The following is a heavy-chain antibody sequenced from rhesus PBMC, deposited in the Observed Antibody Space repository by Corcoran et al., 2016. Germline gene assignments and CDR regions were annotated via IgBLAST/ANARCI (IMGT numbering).Heavy chain of an antibody. V-gene: IGHV3S43*01. J-gene: IGHJ4*01. CDR1: GFTSGNSD. Sequence: EVQLVESGGGLVQPGGSLRLSCAAPGFTSGNSDLIWIRQAPGKGLEWVSYISTGGSISYSYSVKGRFTISRDNAKNTLYLQMSSLRVEDTAVYYCAKDPYSYSSAYFDYWGQGVLVTVSS. D-gene: IGHD5-12*01. CDR2: ISTGGSI. CDR3: AKDPYSYSSAYFDY.